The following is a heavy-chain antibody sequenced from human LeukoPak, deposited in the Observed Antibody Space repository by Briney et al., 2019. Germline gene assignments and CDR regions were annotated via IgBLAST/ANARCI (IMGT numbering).Heavy chain of an antibody. CDR1: GFTVSSNY. Sequence: GGSLRLSCAASGFTVSSNYMSWVRQAPGKGLEWVSGINWNGGSTGYADSVKGRFTISRDNAKNSLYLQMNSLRAEDTALYYCARGNYCSSTSCYYFDYWGQGTLVTVSS. J-gene: IGHJ4*02. CDR2: INWNGGST. D-gene: IGHD2-2*01. CDR3: ARGNYCSSTSCYYFDY. V-gene: IGHV3-20*04.